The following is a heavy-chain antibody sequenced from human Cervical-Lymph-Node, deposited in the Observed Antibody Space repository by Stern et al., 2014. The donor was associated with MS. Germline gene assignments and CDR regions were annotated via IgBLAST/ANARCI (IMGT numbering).Heavy chain of an antibody. Sequence: VHLVESGGGVVQPGRSLRLSCAASGFTFSSYGMHWVRQAPGKGLEWVAVISYDGSNKYYADSVKGRFTISRDNSKNTLYLQMNSLRAEDTAVYYCAKDSEWELPNYYGMDVWGQGTTVTVSS. V-gene: IGHV3-30*18. CDR1: GFTFSSYG. CDR3: AKDSEWELPNYYGMDV. J-gene: IGHJ6*02. D-gene: IGHD1-26*01. CDR2: ISYDGSNK.